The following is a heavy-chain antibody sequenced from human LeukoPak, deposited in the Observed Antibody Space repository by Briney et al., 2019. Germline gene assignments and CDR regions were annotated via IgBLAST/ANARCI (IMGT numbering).Heavy chain of an antibody. V-gene: IGHV4-59*11. J-gene: IGHJ6*03. D-gene: IGHD4-11*01. CDR1: GGSISSHY. Sequence: PSEPLSLTCTVSGGSISSHYWSWIRQRPGKGLEWIGYMYYSGSTSYNPSLKSRVAISVDTSKNQFSLKLSSATAADTAVYYCARDKAVTRPYYQYYMDVWGKGTTVTVSS. CDR3: ARDKAVTRPYYQYYMDV. CDR2: MYYSGST.